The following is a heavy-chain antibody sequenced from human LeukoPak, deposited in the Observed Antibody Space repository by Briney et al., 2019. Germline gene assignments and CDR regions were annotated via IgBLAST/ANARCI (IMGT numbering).Heavy chain of an antibody. J-gene: IGHJ4*02. Sequence: SETLSLTCAVYGGSFSGYYWSWIRQPPGKGLEWIGEINHSGSTNYNPSLKSRVTISVDTSTNQFSLKLSSVTAAHTAVYYCAREGSSGYYIDYWGQGTLVTVSS. CDR1: GGSFSGYY. D-gene: IGHD3-22*01. CDR2: INHSGST. V-gene: IGHV4-34*01. CDR3: AREGSSGYYIDY.